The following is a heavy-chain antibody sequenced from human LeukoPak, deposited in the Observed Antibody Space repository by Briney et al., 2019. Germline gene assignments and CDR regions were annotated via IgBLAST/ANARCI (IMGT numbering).Heavy chain of an antibody. D-gene: IGHD1-1*01. CDR2: IYYSGST. Sequence: SETLSLTCTVSGGSISSYYWSWIRQPPGKGLEWIGYIYYSGSTNYNPSLKSRVTISVDTSKNQFSLKLSSVTTADTAVDYCGRAWKAGSYYSGMAVWAKGPRSPSP. CDR1: GGSISSYY. J-gene: IGHJ6*02. V-gene: IGHV4-59*01. CDR3: GRAWKAGSYYSGMAV.